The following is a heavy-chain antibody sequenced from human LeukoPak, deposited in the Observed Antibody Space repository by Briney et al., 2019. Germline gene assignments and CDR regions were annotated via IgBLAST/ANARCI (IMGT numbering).Heavy chain of an antibody. V-gene: IGHV1-46*01. CDR1: GYTFTSYD. CDR2: INPSGGST. J-gene: IGHJ5*02. D-gene: IGHD3-22*01. CDR3: ARDYYDSSGDP. Sequence: ASVKVSCKASGYTFTSYDINWVRQAPGQGLEWMGIINPSGGSTSYAQKFQGRVTMTRDTSTSTVYMELSSLRSEDTAVYYCARDYYDSSGDPWGQGTLVTVSS.